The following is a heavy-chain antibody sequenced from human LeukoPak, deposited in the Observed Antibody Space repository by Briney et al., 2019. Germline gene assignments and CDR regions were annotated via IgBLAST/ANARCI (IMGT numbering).Heavy chain of an antibody. D-gene: IGHD5-18*01. Sequence: PSQTLSLTCAVSGGSISSGGYSWSWIRQPPGKGLEWIGYIYHSGSTYYNPSLKSRVTISVDRSKNQFSLKLSSVTAADTAVYYCARAGYSYGLGYWGQGTLVTVSS. CDR3: ARAGYSYGLGY. CDR2: IYHSGST. CDR1: GGSISSGGYS. J-gene: IGHJ4*02. V-gene: IGHV4-30-2*01.